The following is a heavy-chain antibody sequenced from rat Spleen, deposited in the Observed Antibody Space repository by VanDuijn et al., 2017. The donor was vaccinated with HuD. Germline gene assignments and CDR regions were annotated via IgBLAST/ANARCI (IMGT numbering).Heavy chain of an antibody. CDR3: TRGHYGYTYVMDA. V-gene: IGHV5-31*01. J-gene: IGHJ4*01. CDR1: GFTFNNYW. Sequence: EVQLVESGGGLVQPGRSLKLSCVASGFTFNNYWMTWIRQAPGKGLEWVASITNTGGSTYYPESVKGRVTISRDNAKSTLYLQMNCLRSEDTATYYGTRGHYGYTYVMDAWGQGASVTVSS. CDR2: ITNTGGST. D-gene: IGHD1-9*01.